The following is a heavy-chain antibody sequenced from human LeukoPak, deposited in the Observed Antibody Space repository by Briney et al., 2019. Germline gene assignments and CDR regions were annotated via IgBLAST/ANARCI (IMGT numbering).Heavy chain of an antibody. V-gene: IGHV3-23*01. CDR1: GFTFSSYA. J-gene: IGHJ6*03. CDR3: ASLRVYYGSGSYFYYYYMDV. Sequence: PGGTLRLSCAASGFTFSSYAMSWVRQAPGKGLEWVSAISGSGGSTYYADSVKGRFAISRDSSKNTLYLQMNSLRAEDTAVYYCASLRVYYGSGSYFYYYYMDVWGKGTTVTVSS. D-gene: IGHD3-10*01. CDR2: ISGSGGST.